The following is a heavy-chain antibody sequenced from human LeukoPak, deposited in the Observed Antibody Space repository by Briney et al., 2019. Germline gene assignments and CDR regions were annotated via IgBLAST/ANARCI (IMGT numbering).Heavy chain of an antibody. CDR2: ISSSSSYI. CDR1: GFTFSSYS. D-gene: IGHD3-10*01. CDR3: ARDQVVTMVRGTRLYYYYMDV. V-gene: IGHV3-21*01. J-gene: IGHJ6*03. Sequence: EGSLRLSCAASGFTFSSYSMNWVRQAPGKGLEWVSSISSSSSYIYYADSVKGRFTISRDNAKNSLYLQMNSLRAEDTAVYYCARDQVVTMVRGTRLYYYYMDVWGKGTTVTVSS.